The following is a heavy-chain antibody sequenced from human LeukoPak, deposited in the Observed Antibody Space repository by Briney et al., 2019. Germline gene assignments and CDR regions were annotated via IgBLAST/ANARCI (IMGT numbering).Heavy chain of an antibody. J-gene: IGHJ4*02. CDR1: GGSISSYY. Sequence: SETLSLTCTVSGGSISSYYWSWIRQPPGKGLEWIGYIYYSGSTNYNPSLKSRVTISVDTSKSQFSLKLSSVTVADTAVYYCARLGGYEDYWGQGTLVTVSS. V-gene: IGHV4-59*08. CDR2: IYYSGST. D-gene: IGHD5-18*01. CDR3: ARLGGYEDY.